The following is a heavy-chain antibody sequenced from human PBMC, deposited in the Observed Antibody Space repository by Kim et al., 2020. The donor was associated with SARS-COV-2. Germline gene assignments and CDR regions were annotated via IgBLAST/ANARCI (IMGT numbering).Heavy chain of an antibody. D-gene: IGHD6-13*01. CDR3: ASRGYYIDF. V-gene: IGHV3-48*02. J-gene: IGHJ4*02. CDR2: SII. Sequence: SIIDYADSVEGRFTISRDNAKTAVSLQMNSLRDEDTAMYYCASRGYYIDFWGQGTLVTVSS.